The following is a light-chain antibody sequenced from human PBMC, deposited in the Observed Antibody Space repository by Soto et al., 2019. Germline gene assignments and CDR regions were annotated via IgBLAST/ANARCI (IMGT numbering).Light chain of an antibody. CDR2: YAS. V-gene: IGKV3-15*01. CDR1: QSVRNN. Sequence: EIMMTQSPATLSVSPGESATLSCRASQSVRNNLAWYQHKPGQAPRLLIYYASTRATGIPARFSGSGSGTEFTLTISSLQSEDFAHYYRQQYNDWPPITFGQGTRLEIK. CDR3: QQYNDWPPIT. J-gene: IGKJ5*01.